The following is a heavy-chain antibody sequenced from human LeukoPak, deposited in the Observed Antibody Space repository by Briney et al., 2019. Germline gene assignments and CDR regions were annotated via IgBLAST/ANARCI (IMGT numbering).Heavy chain of an antibody. CDR3: AREGDYDSGSYYPDY. CDR1: GYSISSGCY. D-gene: IGHD3-10*01. V-gene: IGHV4-38-2*02. J-gene: IGHJ4*02. Sequence: SETLSLTCAVSGYSISSGCYWGWIRQPPGKGLEWIGSMYHSGSTYYKPSLKSRVAISVDTSKNQFSLNLSSVTAADTALYYCAREGDYDSGSYYPDYWGQGTLVTVSS. CDR2: MYHSGST.